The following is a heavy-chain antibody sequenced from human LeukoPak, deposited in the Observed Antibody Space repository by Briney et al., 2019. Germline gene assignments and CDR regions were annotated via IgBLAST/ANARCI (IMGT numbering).Heavy chain of an antibody. J-gene: IGHJ5*02. CDR1: GFTFSSYA. V-gene: IGHV3-23*01. D-gene: IGHD2-2*01. CDR2: ISGSGGST. Sequence: GGSLRLSCAASGFTFSSYAMSWVRQAPGKGLEWVSAISGSGGSTYYADSVKGRFTISRDNSKNTLYLQMNSLRAEDTAVYYCAKESVGIVVVPAATYNWFDPWGQGTLVTVSS. CDR3: AKESVGIVVVPAATYNWFDP.